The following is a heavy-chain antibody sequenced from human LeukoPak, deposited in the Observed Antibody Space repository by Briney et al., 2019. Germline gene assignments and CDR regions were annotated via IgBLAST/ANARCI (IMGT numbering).Heavy chain of an antibody. V-gene: IGHV3-21*01. Sequence: PGGSLRLSCAASGFTFSNYGMTWVRQAPGKGLEWVSSITSSSSFISYAASVKGRFTISRDNAKNSLYLHMNSLRVKDTAVYYCARGIVPAAFDFWGQGTLVTVSS. J-gene: IGHJ4*02. CDR3: ARGIVPAAFDF. CDR2: ITSSSSFI. D-gene: IGHD2-15*01. CDR1: GFTFSNYG.